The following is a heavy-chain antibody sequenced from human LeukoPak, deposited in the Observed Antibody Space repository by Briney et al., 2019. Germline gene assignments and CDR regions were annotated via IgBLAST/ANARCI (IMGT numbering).Heavy chain of an antibody. Sequence: GGSLRLSCAASGFTFSSYAMSWVRQAPGKGLEWVSAISGSGGSTYYADSVKGRFTISKDNSKNTLYLQMNSLRAEDTAVYYCAKEVYYYDSSGYYGYWGQGTLVTVSS. CDR1: GFTFSSYA. D-gene: IGHD3-22*01. J-gene: IGHJ4*02. CDR3: AKEVYYYDSSGYYGY. V-gene: IGHV3-23*01. CDR2: ISGSGGST.